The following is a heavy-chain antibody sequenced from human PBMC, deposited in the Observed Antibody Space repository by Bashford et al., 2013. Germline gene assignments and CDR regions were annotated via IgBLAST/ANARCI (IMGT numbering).Heavy chain of an antibody. Sequence: SSETLSLTCAVYGGSFSGYYWSWIRQPPGKGLEWIGEINHSGSTNYNPSLKSRVTISVDTSKNQFSLHLNSVTAADTAVYFCARGGDYVAFDYWGQGTLVTVSS. D-gene: IGHD4-17*01. CDR1: GGSFSGYY. V-gene: IGHV4-34*01. CDR2: INHSGST. J-gene: IGHJ4*02. CDR3: ARGGDYVAFDY.